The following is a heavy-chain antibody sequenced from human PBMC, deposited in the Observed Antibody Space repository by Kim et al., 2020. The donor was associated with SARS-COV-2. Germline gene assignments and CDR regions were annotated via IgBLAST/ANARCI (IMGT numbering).Heavy chain of an antibody. V-gene: IGHV7-4-1*02. D-gene: IGHD2-2*01. CDR2: INTNTGNP. CDR3: AAWRPPDSVYCSTSSCQVVYCSGY. CDR1: GYTFSSNA. J-gene: IGHJ4*02. Sequence: ASVKVSCKASGYTFSSNAMNWVRQAPGQGPEWMGWINTNTGNPTYAQGFAGRYVFSLDTSVSTAYLQINNLKAEDPAVYYCAAWRPPDSVYCSTSSCQVVYCSGYWGQGSLIAVSS.